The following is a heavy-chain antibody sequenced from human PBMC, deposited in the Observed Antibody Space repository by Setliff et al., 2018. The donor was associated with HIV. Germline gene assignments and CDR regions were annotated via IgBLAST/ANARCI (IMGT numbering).Heavy chain of an antibody. CDR3: AKVVAGLDY. CDR1: GFTFSNYA. D-gene: IGHD6-19*01. J-gene: IGHJ4*02. Sequence: PGGSLRLSCAASGFTFSNYAMSWVRQAPGKGLEWVSLITGSGSSTFYADSVKGRFSISRDNSKDTLYLQMNSLRAEDTAVYYCAKVVAGLDYWGPGTLVTVS. CDR2: ITGSGSST. V-gene: IGHV3-23*01.